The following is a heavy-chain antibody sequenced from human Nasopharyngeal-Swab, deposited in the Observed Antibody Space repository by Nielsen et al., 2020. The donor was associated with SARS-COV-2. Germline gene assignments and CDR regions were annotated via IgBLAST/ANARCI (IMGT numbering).Heavy chain of an antibody. CDR3: TTACYYDSSGYPAGEDDAFDI. V-gene: IGHV3-15*01. D-gene: IGHD3-22*01. J-gene: IGHJ3*02. Sequence: VRQAPGKGLERVGRIKSKTDGGTTDYAAPVKGRFTISRDDSKNTLYLQMNSLKTEDTAVYYCTTACYYDSSGYPAGEDDAFDIWGQGTMVTVSS. CDR2: IKSKTDGGTT.